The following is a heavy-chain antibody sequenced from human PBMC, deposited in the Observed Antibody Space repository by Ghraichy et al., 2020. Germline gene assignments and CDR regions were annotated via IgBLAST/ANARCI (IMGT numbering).Heavy chain of an antibody. V-gene: IGHV3-21*01. D-gene: IGHD6-13*01. CDR1: GFTLSSYS. Sequence: GGSLRLSCAASGFTLSSYSMNWVRQAPGKGLEWVSSISSSSSYIYYADSVKGRFTISRDNAMNSLYLQMNSLSADDTAVYYCARDERYSSSCYTPSLPPLNDYWGRGTLVTVSS. CDR2: ISSSSSYI. CDR3: ARDERYSSSCYTPSLPPLNDY. J-gene: IGHJ4*02.